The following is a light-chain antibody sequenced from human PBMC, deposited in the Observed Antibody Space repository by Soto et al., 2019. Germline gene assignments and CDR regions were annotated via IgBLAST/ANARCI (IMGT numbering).Light chain of an antibody. J-gene: IGLJ2*01. V-gene: IGLV2-11*01. CDR1: SSEVGGYNY. Sequence: QSALTQPRSVSGSPGQSVTMFCTGTSSEVGGYNYVSWYQQHPGKAPKLMIYDVSKRPSGVPDRFSGSKSGNTASLTISGLQDEDEADYYCCSYAGSYTFEVVFGGGTKLTVL. CDR2: DVS. CDR3: CSYAGSYTFEVV.